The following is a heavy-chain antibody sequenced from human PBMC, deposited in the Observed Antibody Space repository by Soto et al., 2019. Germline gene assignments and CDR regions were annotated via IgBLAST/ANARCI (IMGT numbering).Heavy chain of an antibody. CDR2: IIPIFGTA. CDR1: GGTFSSYA. J-gene: IGHJ3*02. V-gene: IGHV1-69*01. D-gene: IGHD3-22*01. CDR3: ARSRVTYYYDRIDFDI. Sequence: QVQLVQSGAEVKKPGSSVKVSCKASGGTFSSYAISWVRQAPGQGLEWMGGIIPIFGTANYAQKFQCRVTITADESTSSAYMEQSSLRSEDTAVYYCARSRVTYYYDRIDFDIWGQGTMVTVSS.